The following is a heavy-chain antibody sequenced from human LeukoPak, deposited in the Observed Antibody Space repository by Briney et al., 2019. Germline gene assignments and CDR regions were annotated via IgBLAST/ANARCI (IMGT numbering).Heavy chain of an antibody. Sequence: GGSLRLSCAVSGFTFSSYAMSWVRQAPGRGLEWVSAFSDSGDSTYYADSVKGRFTVSRDNSTNTLYLQMNSLRAEDTAVYYCAKMMTITGWLYYFDYWGQGTLVTVSS. D-gene: IGHD5-24*01. CDR3: AKMMTITGWLYYFDY. CDR1: GFTFSSYA. CDR2: FSDSGDST. J-gene: IGHJ4*02. V-gene: IGHV3-23*01.